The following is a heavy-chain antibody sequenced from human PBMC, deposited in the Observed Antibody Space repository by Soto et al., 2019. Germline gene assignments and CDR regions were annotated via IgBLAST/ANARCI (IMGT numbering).Heavy chain of an antibody. CDR1: GFTFDDYA. V-gene: IGHV3-43*02. Sequence: GGSLRLSCAASGFTFDDYAMHWVRQAPGKGLEWVSLISGDGGSTYYADSVKGRFTISRDNSKNSLYLQMNSLRTEVTALYYCAKGPGSSSWYYWGQGTLVTVSS. CDR3: AKGPGSSSWYY. J-gene: IGHJ4*02. CDR2: ISGDGGST. D-gene: IGHD6-13*01.